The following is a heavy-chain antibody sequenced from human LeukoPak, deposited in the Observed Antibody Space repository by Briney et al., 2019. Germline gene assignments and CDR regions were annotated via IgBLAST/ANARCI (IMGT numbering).Heavy chain of an antibody. J-gene: IGHJ4*02. CDR1: GFTLSSYW. CDR2: INSDGSST. Sequence: PEGSLRLSCAASGFTLSSYWMHWVRQAPGKGLVWVSRINSDGSSTSYADSVKGRFTISRDNAKNTLYLQMNSLRVEDTAVYYCARTPGATSDYWGQGTLVTVSS. CDR3: ARTPGATSDY. D-gene: IGHD1-26*01. V-gene: IGHV3-74*01.